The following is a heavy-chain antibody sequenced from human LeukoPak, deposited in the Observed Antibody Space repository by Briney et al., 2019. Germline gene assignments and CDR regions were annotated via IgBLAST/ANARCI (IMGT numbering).Heavy chain of an antibody. V-gene: IGHV3-48*01. D-gene: IGHD2-21*02. CDR1: GFTFSSYS. CDR3: AKERSRGGDCLDY. CDR2: ISSSSSTI. J-gene: IGHJ4*02. Sequence: GGSLRLSCAASGFTFSSYSMSWVRQAPGKGLEWVSYISSSSSTIYYADSVRGRFTISRDNSKNTLYLQMNSLRAEETAVYYCAKERSRGGDCLDYWGQGTLVTVSS.